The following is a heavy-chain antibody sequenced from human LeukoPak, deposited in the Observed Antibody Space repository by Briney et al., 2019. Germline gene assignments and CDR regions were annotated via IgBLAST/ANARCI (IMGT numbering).Heavy chain of an antibody. Sequence: SETLSLTCTVSGGSISSYYWSWIRQPPGKGLEWIGYIYYSGSTNYNPSLKSRVTISVDTSKNQFSLKLSSVTAADTAVYYCAREVLEIAAAGPYNNWFDPWGQGTLVTVSS. CDR3: AREVLEIAAAGPYNNWFDP. V-gene: IGHV4-59*01. CDR2: IYYSGST. J-gene: IGHJ5*02. D-gene: IGHD6-13*01. CDR1: GGSISSYY.